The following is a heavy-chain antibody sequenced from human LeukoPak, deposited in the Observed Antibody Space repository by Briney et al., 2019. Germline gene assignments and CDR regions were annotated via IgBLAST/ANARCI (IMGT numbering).Heavy chain of an antibody. CDR2: ISGRGSTI. CDR1: GFTFSSYE. V-gene: IGHV3-48*03. CDR3: ASLDRGYYYSFDY. J-gene: IGHJ4*02. Sequence: GGSLRLSCAASGFTFSSYEMNWVRQAPGKGLEWVSHISGRGSTIYNADSVKGRFTISRDNAKNSLYLQMNSLRAEDTAVYYCASLDRGYYYSFDYWGQGILVTVSS. D-gene: IGHD2/OR15-2a*01.